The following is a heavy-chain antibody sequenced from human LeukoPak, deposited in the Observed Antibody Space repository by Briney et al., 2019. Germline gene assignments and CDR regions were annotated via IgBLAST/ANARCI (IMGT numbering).Heavy chain of an antibody. CDR2: ISGSGGST. V-gene: IGHV3-23*01. Sequence: PGGPLRLSCAVSGFTFSSYAMTWVRQAPGKGLEWVSAISGSGGSTYYADSVKGRFTISRDNSKNTLYLQVKSLRAEDTAVYYCARRFSSSWADYFDYWGQGTLVIVSS. CDR1: GFTFSSYA. CDR3: ARRFSSSWADYFDY. D-gene: IGHD6-13*01. J-gene: IGHJ4*02.